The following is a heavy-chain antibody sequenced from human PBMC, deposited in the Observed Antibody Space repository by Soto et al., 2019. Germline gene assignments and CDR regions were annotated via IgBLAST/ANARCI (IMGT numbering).Heavy chain of an antibody. J-gene: IGHJ4*02. CDR2: ISAYNGNT. D-gene: IGHD3-22*01. V-gene: IGHV1-18*01. Sequence: GASVKVSCKASGYTFTSYGISCVRQAPGQGLEWMGWISAYNGNTNYAQKLQGRVTMTTDTSTSTAYMELRSLRSDDTAVYYCARVTGVVVITERTFDYWGQGTLVTVSS. CDR3: ARVTGVVVITERTFDY. CDR1: GYTFTSYG.